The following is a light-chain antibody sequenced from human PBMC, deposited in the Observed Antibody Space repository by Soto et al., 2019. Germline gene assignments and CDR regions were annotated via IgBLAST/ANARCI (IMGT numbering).Light chain of an antibody. CDR1: QSITRW. Sequence: DIQMTQSPSTLSASVGARLTITRRASQSITRWSAWYQQKPGTGPTLLMYDGYNLESGVTSRFSGSGSGTEFTLTISSLQSADFATYYCQQYKTYPWTVGQGTQVEIK. J-gene: IGKJ1*01. CDR2: DGY. V-gene: IGKV1-5*01. CDR3: QQYKTYPWT.